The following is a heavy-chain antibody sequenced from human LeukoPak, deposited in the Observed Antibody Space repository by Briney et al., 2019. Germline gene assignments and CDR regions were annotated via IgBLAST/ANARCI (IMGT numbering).Heavy chain of an antibody. J-gene: IGHJ4*02. CDR1: GGSVSSGSYF. CDR3: AKDGMEEMIVPRLPYYFDY. D-gene: IGHD3-22*01. V-gene: IGHV4-61*01. CDR2: IYDSGRT. Sequence: PSETLSLTCTVSGGSVSSGSYFWTWIRQSPGKRLEYVGYIYDSGRTNYNPSLKSRVTISKDTSKNQFSLKLSSVTAADTAVYYCAKDGMEEMIVPRLPYYFDYWGQGTLVTVSS.